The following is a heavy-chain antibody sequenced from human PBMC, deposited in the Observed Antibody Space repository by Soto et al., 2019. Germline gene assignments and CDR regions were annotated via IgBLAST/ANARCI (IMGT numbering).Heavy chain of an antibody. Sequence: SETLSLTCAFSGGSISSSNWWSWVRQPPGKGLEWIGEIYHSGSTNYNPSLKSRVTISVDKSKNQFSLKLSSVTAADTAVYYCASLAVADRYYYYGMDVWGQGTTVTVSS. CDR2: IYHSGST. D-gene: IGHD6-19*01. CDR1: GGSISSSNW. J-gene: IGHJ6*02. CDR3: ASLAVADRYYYYGMDV. V-gene: IGHV4-4*02.